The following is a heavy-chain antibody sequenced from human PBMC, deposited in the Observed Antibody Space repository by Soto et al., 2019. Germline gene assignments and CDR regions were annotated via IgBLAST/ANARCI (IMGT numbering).Heavy chain of an antibody. D-gene: IGHD3-10*01. CDR3: ARARRGYYYYYGMDV. J-gene: IGHJ6*02. CDR2: IYYSGST. Sequence: LTCTVSGGSISSYYWSWIRQPPGKGLEWIGYIYYSGSTNYNPSLKSRVTISVDTSKNQFSLKLSSVTAADTAVYYCARARRGYYYYYGMDVWGQGTTVTVSS. V-gene: IGHV4-59*01. CDR1: GGSISSYY.